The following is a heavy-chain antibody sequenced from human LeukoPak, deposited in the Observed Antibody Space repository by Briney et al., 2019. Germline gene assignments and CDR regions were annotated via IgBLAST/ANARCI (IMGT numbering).Heavy chain of an antibody. CDR1: GGSFSGYY. V-gene: IGHV4-34*01. D-gene: IGHD6-13*01. J-gene: IGHJ3*01. Sequence: SETLSLTCAVYGGSFSGYYWSWIRQPPGKGLEWIGEINHSRSTNYNPSLKSRVTISVDTSKNQFSLKLSSVTAADTAVYYCASGHSNSWGQGTMVTVSS. CDR2: INHSRST. CDR3: ASGHSNS.